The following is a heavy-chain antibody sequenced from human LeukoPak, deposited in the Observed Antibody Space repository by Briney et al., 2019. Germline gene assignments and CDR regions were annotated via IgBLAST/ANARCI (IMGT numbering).Heavy chain of an antibody. V-gene: IGHV4-34*01. Sequence: PSETLSLTCAVYGGSFSGYYWSWIRQPPGKGLEWIGEINHSGSTNNNPSLKSRVTISVDTSKNQFSLKLSSVTAADTAVYYCARDRYYVVDYWGQGTLVTVSS. CDR3: ARDRYYVVDY. D-gene: IGHD1-26*01. J-gene: IGHJ4*02. CDR2: INHSGST. CDR1: GGSFSGYY.